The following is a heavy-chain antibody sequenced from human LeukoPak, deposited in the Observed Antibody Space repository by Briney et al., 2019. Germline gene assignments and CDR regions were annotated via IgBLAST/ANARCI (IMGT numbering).Heavy chain of an antibody. CDR2: IKPDGSAT. CDR3: ARIGDGYGDYFDY. Sequence: GGSLRLSCAASGFPFIHTWMNWVRQAPEKGLEWVANIKPDGSATAYVDSVKGRFTISRDNAKNSLFLQMNSLRPEDTAVYYCARIGDGYGDYFDYWGQGTLVTVSS. CDR1: GFPFIHTW. V-gene: IGHV3-7*01. D-gene: IGHD5-24*01. J-gene: IGHJ4*02.